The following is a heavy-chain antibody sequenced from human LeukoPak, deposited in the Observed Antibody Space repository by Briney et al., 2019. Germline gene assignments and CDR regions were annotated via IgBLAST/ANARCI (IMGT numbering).Heavy chain of an antibody. D-gene: IGHD3-22*01. CDR3: ARNYYDSSGYGSLNWFDP. Sequence: ASVKVSCKASGYTFTSYGISWVQQAPGQGLEWMGWISAYNGNTNYAQKLQGRVTMTTDTSTSTAYMELRSLRSDDTAVYYCARNYYDSSGYGSLNWFDPWGQGTLVTVSS. CDR2: ISAYNGNT. V-gene: IGHV1-18*01. J-gene: IGHJ5*02. CDR1: GYTFTSYG.